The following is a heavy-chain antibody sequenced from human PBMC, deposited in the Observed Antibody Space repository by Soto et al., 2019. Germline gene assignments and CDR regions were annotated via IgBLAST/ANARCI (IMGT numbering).Heavy chain of an antibody. D-gene: IGHD6-13*01. CDR2: SNYGGPT. V-gene: IGHV4-39*01. Sequence: SETLSLTCTVSGGAINSTVYYWGWIRQPPGKGLEWIGSSNYGGPTYYSPSLQSRVTMSLDTAKNHFSLNLLSVTAADTAVYYCARHGAYSTSVYYYYGMDVWGQGTTVTVS. CDR3: ARHGAYSTSVYYYYGMDV. J-gene: IGHJ6*02. CDR1: GGAINSTVYY.